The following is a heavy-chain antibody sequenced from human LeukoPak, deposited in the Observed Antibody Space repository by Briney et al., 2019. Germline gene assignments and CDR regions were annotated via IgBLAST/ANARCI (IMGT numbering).Heavy chain of an antibody. CDR2: INAGNGNT. V-gene: IGHV1-3*01. D-gene: IGHD6-19*01. J-gene: IGHJ5*02. CDR1: GYTFTSYA. CDR3: ARGLSIAVAGRGSDNWFDP. Sequence: ASVKASCKASGYTFTSYAMHWVRQALGQRLEWMGWINAGNGNTKYSQKFQGRVTITRDTSASTAYMELSSLRSEDTAVYYCARGLSIAVAGRGSDNWFDPWGQGTLVTVSS.